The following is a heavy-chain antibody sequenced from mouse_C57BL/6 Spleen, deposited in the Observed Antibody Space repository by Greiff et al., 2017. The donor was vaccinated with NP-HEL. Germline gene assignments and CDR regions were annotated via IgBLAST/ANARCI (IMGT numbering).Heavy chain of an antibody. V-gene: IGHV1-50*01. CDR2: IDPAGSYT. CDR3: ARFYDGYICDY. D-gene: IGHD2-3*01. J-gene: IGHJ2*01. CDR1: GYTFTSYW. Sequence: QVQLQQSGAELVKPGASVKLSCKASGYTFTSYWMQWVKQRPGQGLEWIGEIDPAGSYTYYNQKFKGKATLTVDTSSSTAYMQLSSLTSENSAVYYCARFYDGYICDYWGQGTTRTVSS.